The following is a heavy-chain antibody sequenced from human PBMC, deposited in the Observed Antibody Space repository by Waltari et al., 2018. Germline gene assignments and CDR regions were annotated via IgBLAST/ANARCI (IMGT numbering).Heavy chain of an antibody. Sequence: QVQLVESGGGVVQPGRSLRLSCAASGFTFSSYGMHWVSQAPGKGLEWVAVISYDGSNKYYADSVKGRFTISRDNSKNTLYLQMNSLRAEDTAVYYCARGIVPALYDYWGQGTLVTVSS. CDR1: GFTFSSYG. V-gene: IGHV3-30*03. D-gene: IGHD2-2*01. J-gene: IGHJ4*02. CDR3: ARGIVPALYDY. CDR2: ISYDGSNK.